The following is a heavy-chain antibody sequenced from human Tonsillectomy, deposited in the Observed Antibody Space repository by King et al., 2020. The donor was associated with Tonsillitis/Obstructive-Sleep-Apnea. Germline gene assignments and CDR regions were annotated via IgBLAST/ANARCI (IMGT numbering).Heavy chain of an antibody. V-gene: IGHV3-48*02. D-gene: IGHD2-8*02. CDR3: ARGPVLIDY. Sequence: VQLVESGGGLVKPGGSLRLSCAASGFIFSSYSMNWVRQAPGKGLEWISYISSSGRTIYYADSVKGRFTISSDNAKNSLYLQMNSLRDEDTALYYCARGPVLIDYWGQGTLVSVSS. CDR2: ISSSGRTI. CDR1: GFIFSSYS. J-gene: IGHJ4*02.